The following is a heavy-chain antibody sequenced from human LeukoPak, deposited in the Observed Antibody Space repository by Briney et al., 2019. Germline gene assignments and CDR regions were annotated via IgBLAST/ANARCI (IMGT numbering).Heavy chain of an antibody. Sequence: GRSLRLSCAASGFTFSSYWMHWVRQAPGKGLVWVSRINSDGSSTSYADSVKGRFTISRDNAKNTLYLQMNSLRAEDTAVYYCARSTGKHGYSYGYGGHFDYWGQGTLVTVSS. CDR1: GFTFSSYW. D-gene: IGHD5-18*01. J-gene: IGHJ4*02. CDR2: INSDGSST. CDR3: ARSTGKHGYSYGYGGHFDY. V-gene: IGHV3-74*01.